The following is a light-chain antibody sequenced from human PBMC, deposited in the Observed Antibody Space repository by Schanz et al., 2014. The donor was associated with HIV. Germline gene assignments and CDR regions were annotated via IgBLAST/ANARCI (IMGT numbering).Light chain of an antibody. J-gene: IGLJ2*01. Sequence: QSALTQPASVSGSPGQSITISCTGASRDYKYPPRYQQHPGRAPKLLIYDVSYRPSGVSNRFSGSKSGKTASLTISGLQAEDEADYYCSSYTTSSPRVFGGGTKLTVL. CDR1: SRDYKY. CDR3: SSYTTSSPRV. CDR2: DVS. V-gene: IGLV2-14*03.